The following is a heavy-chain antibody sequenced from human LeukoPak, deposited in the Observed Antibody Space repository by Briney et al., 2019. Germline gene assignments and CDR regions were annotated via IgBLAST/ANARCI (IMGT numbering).Heavy chain of an antibody. CDR1: GGSISSYY. V-gene: IGHV4-59*01. CDR3: ARVRYSSGWYPFDY. Sequence: SXTLSLTCTVSGGSISSYYWSWIRQPPGKGLEWIGYIYYSGNTNYNPSLKSRVTISVDTSKNQFSLKLSSVTAADTAVYYCARVRYSSGWYPFDYWGQGTLVTVSS. CDR2: IYYSGNT. J-gene: IGHJ4*02. D-gene: IGHD6-19*01.